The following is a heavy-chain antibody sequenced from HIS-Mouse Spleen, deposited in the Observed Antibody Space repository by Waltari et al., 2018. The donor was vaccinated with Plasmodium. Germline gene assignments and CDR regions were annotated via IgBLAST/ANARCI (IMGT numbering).Heavy chain of an antibody. D-gene: IGHD6-6*01. Sequence: QVSLRESGPALVKPTQTLPLTCTFSGFSRSTSGMCVSWIRQPPGQALEWLARIDWDDNKYYSTSMKTMLTISKDTSKNQVVLTMTNMDHVDTATYYCARTTYSSSSAKYYYYGMDVWGQGTTVTVSS. CDR2: IDWDDNK. J-gene: IGHJ6*02. V-gene: IGHV2-70*15. CDR3: ARTTYSSSSAKYYYYGMDV. CDR1: GFSRSTSGMC.